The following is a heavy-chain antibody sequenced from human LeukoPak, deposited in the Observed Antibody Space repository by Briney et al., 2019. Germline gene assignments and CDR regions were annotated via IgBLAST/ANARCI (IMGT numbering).Heavy chain of an antibody. J-gene: IGHJ3*01. CDR2: IGGSGAST. D-gene: IGHD3-10*01. V-gene: IGHV3-23*01. CDR1: RFTFSSYA. Sequence: GGSLRLSCAASRFTFSSYAMSWVRQAPGKGLEWVSAIGGSGASTYYADSVRGRFTTSRDNSKNTLYLQMNSLRAEDTAVYYCARSRGFHSMDSFPVWGQGTMVIVSS. CDR3: ARSRGFHSMDSFPV.